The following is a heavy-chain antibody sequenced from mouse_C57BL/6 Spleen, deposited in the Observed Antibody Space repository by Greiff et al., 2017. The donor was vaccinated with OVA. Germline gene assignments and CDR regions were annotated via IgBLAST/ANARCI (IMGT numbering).Heavy chain of an antibody. CDR1: GFTFSSYA. V-gene: IGHV5-4*01. CDR2: ISDGGSYT. J-gene: IGHJ1*03. Sequence: VQLKESGGGLVKPGGSLKLSCAASGFTFSSYAMSWVRQTPEKRLEWVATISDGGSYTYYPDNVKGRFTISRDNAKNNLYLQMSHLKSEDTAMYYCARDHGYYPYWYFDVWGTGTTVTVSS. D-gene: IGHD2-3*01. CDR3: ARDHGYYPYWYFDV.